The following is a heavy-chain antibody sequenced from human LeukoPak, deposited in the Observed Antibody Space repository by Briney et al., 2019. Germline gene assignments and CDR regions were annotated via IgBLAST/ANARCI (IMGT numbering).Heavy chain of an antibody. V-gene: IGHV3-48*04. CDR2: ISSSSSTI. J-gene: IGHJ2*01. D-gene: IGHD4-17*01. CDR3: ARINGDYVEVVPLEEYWYFDL. CDR1: GFTFSSYS. Sequence: PGGSLRLSCAASGFTFSSYSMNWVRQAPGKGLEWVSYISSSSSTIYYADSVKGRFTISRDNAKNSLHLQMNSLRAEDTAVYYCARINGDYVEVVPLEEYWYFDLWGRGTLVTVSS.